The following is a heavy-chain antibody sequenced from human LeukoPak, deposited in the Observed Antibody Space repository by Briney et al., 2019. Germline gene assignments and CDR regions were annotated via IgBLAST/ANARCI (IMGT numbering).Heavy chain of an antibody. J-gene: IGHJ4*02. CDR3: ARVGGYDILTGYYPLPFDY. V-gene: IGHV4-38-2*01. CDR2: FYHSGST. Sequence: PSETLSLTCAVSGYSISSGYYWGWIRQPPGKGLEWIGRFYHSGSTYYNPSLKSRVTISVDTSKNQFSLKLSSVTAADTAVYYCARVGGYDILTGYYPLPFDYWGQGTLVTVSS. CDR1: GYSISSGYY. D-gene: IGHD3-9*01.